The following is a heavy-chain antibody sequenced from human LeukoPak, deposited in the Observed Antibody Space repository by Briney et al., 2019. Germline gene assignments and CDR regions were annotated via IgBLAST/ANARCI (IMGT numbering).Heavy chain of an antibody. D-gene: IGHD3-10*01. Sequence: SETLSLTCTVSGGSISSYYWSWIRQPPGKGLEWIGYIYYSGNTNYNPSLKSRVTISVDTSKRQFSLKLSSVTAADTAVYYCAGDTYGNDYWGQGTLVTVSS. J-gene: IGHJ4*02. V-gene: IGHV4-59*01. CDR1: GGSISSYY. CDR3: AGDTYGNDY. CDR2: IYYSGNT.